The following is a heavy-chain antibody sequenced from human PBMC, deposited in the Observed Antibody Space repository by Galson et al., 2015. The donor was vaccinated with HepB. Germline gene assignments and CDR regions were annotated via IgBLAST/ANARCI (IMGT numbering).Heavy chain of an antibody. J-gene: IGHJ4*02. CDR3: ARDPGPGITMIVDFDY. D-gene: IGHD3-22*01. V-gene: IGHV3-11*05. CDR1: GFTFSDYY. CDR2: ISSSSSYT. Sequence: SLRLSCAASGFTFSDYYMSWIRQAPGKGLEWVSYISSSSSYTNYADSVKGRFTISRDNSKNTLYLQMNSLRAEDTAVYYCARDPGPGITMIVDFDYWGQGTLVTVSS.